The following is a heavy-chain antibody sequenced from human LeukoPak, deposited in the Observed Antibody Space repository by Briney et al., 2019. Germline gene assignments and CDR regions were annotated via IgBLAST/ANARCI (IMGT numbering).Heavy chain of an antibody. CDR1: GFTFINYA. CDR3: AGTVVVPAAIRAGDAFDI. D-gene: IGHD2-2*02. CDR2: SSGSGAST. V-gene: IGHV3-23*01. Sequence: GSLRLTCVGSGFTFINYAMTWVRQSPGRGLGYVSSSSGSGASTHYADSVKGRFTISRDNSKNTLYLQMNSLRAEDTAVYYCAGTVVVPAAIRAGDAFDIWGQGTMVTVSS. J-gene: IGHJ3*02.